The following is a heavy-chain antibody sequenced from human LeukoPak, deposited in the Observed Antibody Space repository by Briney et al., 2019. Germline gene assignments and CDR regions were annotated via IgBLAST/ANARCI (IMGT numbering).Heavy chain of an antibody. V-gene: IGHV3-23*01. CDR3: AKGYYGSGSYFTRASP. CDR1: GLTFSSHW. Sequence: GGSLRLSCAASGLTFSSHWMHWVRQAPGKGLEWVSAISGSGGSTYYADSVKGRFTISRDNSKNTLYLQMNSLRAEDTAVYYCAKGYYGSGSYFTRASPWGQGTLVTVSS. D-gene: IGHD3-10*01. CDR2: ISGSGGST. J-gene: IGHJ5*02.